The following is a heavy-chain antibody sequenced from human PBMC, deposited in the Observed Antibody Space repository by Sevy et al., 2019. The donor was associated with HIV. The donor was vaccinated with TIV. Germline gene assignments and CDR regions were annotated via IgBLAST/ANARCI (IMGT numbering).Heavy chain of an antibody. CDR2: ITGSDGRT. J-gene: IGHJ4*02. Sequence: GGSLRLSCAASGFTFNNYAMSWVRQAPGKGLEWVSGITGSDGRTYYADSVKGRFTISRDNSKNTLWLQMNSLRAEDTALYYCAKDLPVYYGTTDFNEYYFDYWGQGTLVTVSS. CDR1: GFTFNNYA. CDR3: AKDLPVYYGTTDFNEYYFDY. V-gene: IGHV3-23*01. D-gene: IGHD3-10*01.